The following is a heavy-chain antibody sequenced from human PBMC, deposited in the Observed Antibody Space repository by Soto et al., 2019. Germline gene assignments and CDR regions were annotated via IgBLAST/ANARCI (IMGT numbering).Heavy chain of an antibody. V-gene: IGHV3-73*01. Sequence: VHLVESGGGLVQPGGSLTLSCAASGFTFGDSAIHWVRQGSGKGLEWVGRIRAKPNTYATSYGDSVKGRFTISRDDSKNTAYLHMTSLKPEDRAVYFCTADIEYCSGGTCYYFYYFMDVWGKGTTVTVSS. CDR2: IRAKPNTYAT. CDR1: GFTFGDSA. J-gene: IGHJ6*03. CDR3: TADIEYCSGGTCYYFYYFMDV. D-gene: IGHD2-15*01.